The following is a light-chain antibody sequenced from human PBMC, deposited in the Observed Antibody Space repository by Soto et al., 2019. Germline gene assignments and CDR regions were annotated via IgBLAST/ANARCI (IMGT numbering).Light chain of an antibody. CDR2: GAS. V-gene: IGKV3D-15*01. CDR1: QSLRSSY. Sequence: PGERATLSCWASQSLRSSYLAWYQRKPGQAPRLLMFGASRRATGIPDRFNGSGSGTDFILTISSLQSEDFAVYYCQQYNNWPPAITFGQGTRLEIK. J-gene: IGKJ5*01. CDR3: QQYNNWPPAIT.